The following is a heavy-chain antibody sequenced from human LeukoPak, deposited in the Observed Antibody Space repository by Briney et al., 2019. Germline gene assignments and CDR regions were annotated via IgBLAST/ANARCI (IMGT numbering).Heavy chain of an antibody. CDR1: GFTFSSYA. V-gene: IGHV3-30-3*01. CDR2: ISYDGSNK. D-gene: IGHD3-3*01. J-gene: IGHJ4*02. Sequence: GGSLRLSCAASGFTFSSYAMHWVRQAPGKGLEWVAVISYDGSNKYYADSVKGRFTISRDNSKNTLYLQMNSLRAEDTAVYYCARDRAYYDFWSGYNFDYWGQGTLVTVSS. CDR3: ARDRAYYDFWSGYNFDY.